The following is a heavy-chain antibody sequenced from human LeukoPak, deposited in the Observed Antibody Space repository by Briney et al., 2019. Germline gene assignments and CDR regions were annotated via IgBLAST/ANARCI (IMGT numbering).Heavy chain of an antibody. CDR3: AKDPERYCSSTSCYGPPGY. V-gene: IGHV3-30*02. J-gene: IGHJ4*02. D-gene: IGHD2-2*01. CDR2: IRYDGSNK. CDR1: GFTFSSYG. Sequence: PGGSLRLSCAASGFTFSSYGMHWVRQAPGKGLEWVAFIRYDGSNKYYADSVKGRFTISRDNSKNTLYLQMNSLRAEDTAVYYCAKDPERYCSSTSCYGPPGYWGQGTLVTVSS.